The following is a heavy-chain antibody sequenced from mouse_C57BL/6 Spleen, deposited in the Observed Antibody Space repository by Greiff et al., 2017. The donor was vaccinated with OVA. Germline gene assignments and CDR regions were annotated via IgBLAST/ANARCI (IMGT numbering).Heavy chain of an antibody. J-gene: IGHJ4*01. V-gene: IGHV1-82*01. CDR1: GYAFSSSW. CDR2: IYPGDGDT. CDR3: ASSGGDYYGNYEDYAMDY. D-gene: IGHD2-1*01. Sequence: QVQLQQSGPELVKPGASVKISCKASGYAFSSSWMNWVKQRPGKGLEWIGRIYPGDGDTNYNGKFKGKATLTADKSSSTAYMQLSSLTSEDSSVYFCASSGGDYYGNYEDYAMDYWGQGTSVTVSS.